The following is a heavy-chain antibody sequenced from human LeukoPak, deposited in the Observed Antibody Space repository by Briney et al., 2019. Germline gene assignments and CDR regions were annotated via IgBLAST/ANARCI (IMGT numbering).Heavy chain of an antibody. CDR3: ARDTQWELGIAFDI. Sequence: GGSLRLSCAASGFTFDDYGMSWVRQAPGKGLEWVSGINWNGGSTGYADSVKGRFTISRDNAKNSLYLQMNSLRAEDTALYHCARDTQWELGIAFDIWGQGTMVTASS. V-gene: IGHV3-20*01. CDR2: INWNGGST. J-gene: IGHJ3*02. D-gene: IGHD1-26*01. CDR1: GFTFDDYG.